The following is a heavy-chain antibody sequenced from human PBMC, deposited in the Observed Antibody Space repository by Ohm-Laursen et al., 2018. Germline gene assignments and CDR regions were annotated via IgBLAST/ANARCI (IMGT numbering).Heavy chain of an antibody. CDR1: GYTFTDYY. Sequence: ASVKVSCKASGYTFTDYYMHWVRQAPGLGPEWMGWTNPDTGDINYAQKFQGRITMTRDTSITTAYMELSSLRSDDTAVYYCTRANYYGSSGYVDAFDLWGQGTKVTVSS. CDR2: TNPDTGDI. J-gene: IGHJ3*01. V-gene: IGHV1-2*02. CDR3: TRANYYGSSGYVDAFDL. D-gene: IGHD3-22*01.